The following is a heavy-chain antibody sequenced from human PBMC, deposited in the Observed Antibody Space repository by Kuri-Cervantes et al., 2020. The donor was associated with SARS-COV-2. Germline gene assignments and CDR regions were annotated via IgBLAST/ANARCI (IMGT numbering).Heavy chain of an antibody. Sequence: SETLSLTCTVSGGSISSYYWSWIRQPPGKGLEWIGYIYYSGSTNYNPSLKSRVTISVDTSKNQFSLKLSSVTAADTAVYYCARDPRYLARGGGFDYWGQGTLVTGSS. J-gene: IGHJ4*02. D-gene: IGHD1-14*01. CDR2: IYYSGST. CDR3: ARDPRYLARGGGFDY. CDR1: GGSISSYY. V-gene: IGHV4-59*12.